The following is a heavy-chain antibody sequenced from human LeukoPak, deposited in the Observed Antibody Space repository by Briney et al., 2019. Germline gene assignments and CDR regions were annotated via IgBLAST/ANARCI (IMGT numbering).Heavy chain of an antibody. CDR2: ISPYSGNT. D-gene: IGHD3-3*01. CDR1: GYTFISYS. Sequence: ASVKVSCKASGYTFISYSLTWVRQAPGQGLEWMGWISPYSGNTNYAENFQDRVTLTTDTSTGTAYMELRSLRSDDTATYYCVTVDIFGDRYYFYMDVWGEGTTVTVSS. CDR3: VTVDIFGDRYYFYMDV. J-gene: IGHJ6*03. V-gene: IGHV1-18*01.